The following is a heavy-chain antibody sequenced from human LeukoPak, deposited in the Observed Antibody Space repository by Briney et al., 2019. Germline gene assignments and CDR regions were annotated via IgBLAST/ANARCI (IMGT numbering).Heavy chain of an antibody. Sequence: GASVKVSCKASGYTFTGYYIHWVRQAPGQGLEWMGWVNPSSGGTNYAQKFQGRVTVTRDTSISTAYLELTRLRSDDTAVYYCVRDQGTRSSSSSLDYWGQGTLVTVSS. V-gene: IGHV1-2*02. D-gene: IGHD6-6*01. CDR2: VNPSSGGT. CDR1: GYTFTGYY. CDR3: VRDQGTRSSSSSLDY. J-gene: IGHJ4*02.